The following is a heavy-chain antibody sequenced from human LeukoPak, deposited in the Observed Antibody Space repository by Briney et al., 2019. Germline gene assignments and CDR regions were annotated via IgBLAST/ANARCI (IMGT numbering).Heavy chain of an antibody. J-gene: IGHJ5*02. V-gene: IGHV4-59*08. D-gene: IGHD2-15*01. CDR3: ARHRGCTGGTCYRHFDP. CDR1: GGSISGYY. CDR2: VYSSGGT. Sequence: SETPSLTCTVSGGSISGYYWSWIRQSPGKGLEWIGYVYSSGGTNYNPSLKSRVSISVDMSKNQLSLELNSVTTADTAMYYCARHRGCTGGTCYRHFDPWGQGTLVTVSS.